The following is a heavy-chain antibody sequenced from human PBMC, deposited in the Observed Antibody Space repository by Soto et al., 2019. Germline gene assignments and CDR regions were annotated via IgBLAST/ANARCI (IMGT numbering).Heavy chain of an antibody. CDR3: ARGKAYYDFWSGYYPFDY. D-gene: IGHD3-3*01. CDR1: GFTVSSNY. V-gene: IGHV3-66*01. J-gene: IGHJ4*02. Sequence: EVQLVESGGGLVQPGGSLRLSCAASGFTVSSNYMSWVRQAPGKGLEWVSVIYSGGSTYYADSVKGRFTISRDNSKNTLYLQMNSLRAEETAVYYCARGKAYYDFWSGYYPFDYWGQGTLVTVSS. CDR2: IYSGGST.